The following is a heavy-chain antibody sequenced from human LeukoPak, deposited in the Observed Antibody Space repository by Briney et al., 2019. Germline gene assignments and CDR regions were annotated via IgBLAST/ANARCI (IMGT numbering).Heavy chain of an antibody. J-gene: IGHJ4*02. V-gene: IGHV5-51*03. D-gene: IGHD3-10*01. CDR1: GYSFTSYW. Sequence: PGESLKISCKGSGYSFTSYWIGWVRQMPGKGLEWMGIIYPGDSDTRYSPSFQGQVTISADKSISTAYLQWSSLKASDTAMYYCARRGSGSYYTTGYYSDYWGQGTLVTVSS. CDR2: IYPGDSDT. CDR3: ARRGSGSYYTTGYYSDY.